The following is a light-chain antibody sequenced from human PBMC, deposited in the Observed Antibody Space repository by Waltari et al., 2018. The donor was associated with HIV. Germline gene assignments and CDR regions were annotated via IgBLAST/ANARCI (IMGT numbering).Light chain of an antibody. J-gene: IGKJ3*01. CDR2: KAS. CDR1: QSISSW. CDR3: QQYNSYST. V-gene: IGKV1-5*03. Sequence: DIQMTQSASTLSASVGDRVTITCRASQSISSWLAWYQQKAGKAPKLLIYKASSLESGVPSRFSGSGSGTEFTLTISSLQPDDFATYYCQQYNSYSTFGPGTKVDIK.